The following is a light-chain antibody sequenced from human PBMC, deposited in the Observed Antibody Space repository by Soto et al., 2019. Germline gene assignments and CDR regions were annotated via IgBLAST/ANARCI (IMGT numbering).Light chain of an antibody. CDR3: SSYTNSNTLV. J-gene: IGLJ2*01. CDR1: SADIGLYNY. CDR2: DVT. V-gene: IGLV2-14*03. Sequence: QPASVSGSPGQSITISCTGTSADIGLYNYVSWYQQHPNKAPKLIIHDVTERPSGVSYRFSASKSGNTASLTISGLQAEDEADYYGSSYTNSNTLVFGGGTKLTVL.